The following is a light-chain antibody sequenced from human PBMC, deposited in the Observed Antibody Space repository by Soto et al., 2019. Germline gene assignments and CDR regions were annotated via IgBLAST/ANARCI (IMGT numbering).Light chain of an antibody. V-gene: IGKV3-11*01. Sequence: EIVLTQSPATLSLSPGERATLSCRASQSVSSYLAWYQQKPGQAPRLLIYGASTRATGIPARFSGSGSGTDFTLTTSSLEPEDFAVYYCQQRSNCHPDAWTFGQGTKVDIK. J-gene: IGKJ1*01. CDR1: QSVSSY. CDR3: QQRSNCHPDAWT. CDR2: GAS.